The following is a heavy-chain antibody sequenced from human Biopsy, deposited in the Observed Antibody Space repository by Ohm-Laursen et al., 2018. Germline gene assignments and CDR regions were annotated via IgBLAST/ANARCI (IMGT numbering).Heavy chain of an antibody. Sequence: SETLSLTCTVYGATFSDYYWSWIRQPPGKGLDWIGQINQSGETKYNPSLQSRVTISAEVSKNQFSLKLRSLTAADTAIYYCGNEVYGRDYWGQGARVTVSS. CDR1: GATFSDYY. CDR3: GNEVYGRDY. V-gene: IGHV4-34*08. J-gene: IGHJ4*02. CDR2: INQSGET. D-gene: IGHD4-17*01.